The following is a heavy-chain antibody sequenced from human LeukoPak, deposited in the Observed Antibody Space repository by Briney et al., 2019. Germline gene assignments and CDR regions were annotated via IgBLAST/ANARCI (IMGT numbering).Heavy chain of an antibody. CDR3: ARSRPPKWELSDYYYYGMDV. J-gene: IGHJ6*02. Sequence: ASVKVSCKASGYTFTRYYMHWVRQAPGQGLEGMGWINPNSGGTNYAQKFQGRVTMTRDTSISTAYMELSRMRSDDTAVYYCARSRPPKWELSDYYYYGMDVWGQGTTVTVSS. CDR1: GYTFTRYY. V-gene: IGHV1-2*02. D-gene: IGHD1-26*01. CDR2: INPNSGGT.